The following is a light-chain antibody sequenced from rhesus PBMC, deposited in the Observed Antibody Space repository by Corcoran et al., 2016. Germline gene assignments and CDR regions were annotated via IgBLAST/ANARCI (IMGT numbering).Light chain of an antibody. CDR3: QQYTSPYT. CDR2: KAV. Sequence: DIQMTQSPSSLSASVGDTVTITCRASRSMSTWLAWSQQKPGKAPRHLIYKAVTLQRGVPASFSGSGSGTDFSRPISSLQSEVVANYDCQQYTSPYTFGQGTKVDIK. J-gene: IGKJ2*01. V-gene: IGKV1-22*01. CDR1: RSMSTW.